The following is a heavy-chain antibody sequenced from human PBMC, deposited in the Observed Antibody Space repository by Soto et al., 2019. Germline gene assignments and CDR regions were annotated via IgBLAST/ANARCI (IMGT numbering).Heavy chain of an antibody. J-gene: IGHJ4*02. CDR2: VSYSGSP. V-gene: IGHV4-39*01. Sequence: QLQLQESGPGLVKSSETLSLTCSVSGASVSSSHYWGWIRQPPGKGLEWIGSVSYSGSPYYRPSFNSRITISVDTSNNQFSLRVRSVTATDTAVYFCARHYNTGAFFDYWGQGKLVTVSS. D-gene: IGHD1-20*01. CDR3: ARHYNTGAFFDY. CDR1: GASVSSSHY.